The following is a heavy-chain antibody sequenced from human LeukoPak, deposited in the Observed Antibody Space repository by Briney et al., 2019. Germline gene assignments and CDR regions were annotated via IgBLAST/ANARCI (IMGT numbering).Heavy chain of an antibody. Sequence: ASVKVSCXAAGYTFTGYYMFWVRQAPGQGLGWMGRMNPNSGGTNYAQKFQGRVTMTRDTSISTAYMELSRLRSDDTAVYYCARGYCSGGSCYSVENWFDPWGQGTLVTVSS. V-gene: IGHV1-2*06. CDR3: ARGYCSGGSCYSVENWFDP. J-gene: IGHJ5*02. CDR2: MNPNSGGT. CDR1: GYTFTGYY. D-gene: IGHD2-15*01.